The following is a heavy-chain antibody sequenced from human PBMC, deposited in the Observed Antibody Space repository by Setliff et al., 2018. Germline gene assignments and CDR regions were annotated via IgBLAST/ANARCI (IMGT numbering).Heavy chain of an antibody. Sequence: ASVKVSCKVSGGAFSTSAISWVRQAPGQGLEWMGWINPNSGGTNYAQKFQGRVTMTRDTSISTAYMELRRPRSDDTAVYYCARGGGNSVYWGQGTLVTVSS. CDR3: ARGGGNSVY. J-gene: IGHJ4*02. V-gene: IGHV1-2*02. D-gene: IGHD2-21*02. CDR1: GGAFSTSA. CDR2: INPNSGGT.